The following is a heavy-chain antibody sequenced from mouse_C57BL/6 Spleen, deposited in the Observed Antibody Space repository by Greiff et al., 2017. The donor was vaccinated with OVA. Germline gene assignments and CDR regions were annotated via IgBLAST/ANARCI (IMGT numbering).Heavy chain of an antibody. J-gene: IGHJ2*01. Sequence: VQLQQSGPELVKPGASVKISCKASGYSFTGYYMNWVKQSPEKSLEWIGEINPSTGGTTYNQKFKAKATLTVDKSSSTAYMQLKSLTSEDSAVYYCARWGCSNYDFDYWGQGTTLTGSS. D-gene: IGHD2-5*01. CDR1: GYSFTGYY. CDR2: INPSTGGT. CDR3: ARWGCSNYDFDY. V-gene: IGHV1-42*01.